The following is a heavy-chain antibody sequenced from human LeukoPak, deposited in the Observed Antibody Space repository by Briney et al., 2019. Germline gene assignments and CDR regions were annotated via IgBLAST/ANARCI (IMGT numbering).Heavy chain of an antibody. J-gene: IGHJ4*02. CDR2: ISGSGGST. CDR3: AKGQLWFGELLAYFDY. Sequence: ETLSLTCAVYGGSLSGYYWSWIRQAPGKGLEWVSAISGSGGSTYYADSVKGRFTISRDNSKNTLYLQMNSLRAEDTAVYYCAKGQLWFGELLAYFDYWGQGTLVTVSS. CDR1: GGSLSGYY. D-gene: IGHD3-10*01. V-gene: IGHV3-23*01.